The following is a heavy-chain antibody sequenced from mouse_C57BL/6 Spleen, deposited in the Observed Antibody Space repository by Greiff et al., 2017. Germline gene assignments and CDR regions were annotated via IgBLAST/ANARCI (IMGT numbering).Heavy chain of an antibody. Sequence: QVQLQQSGPELVKPGASVKISCKASGYAFSSSWMHWVKQRPGQGLEWIGRIYPGDGDTNYTGKFKGKATLTADKSSSTAYMQLSSLTSEDSAVYFCARTHYSLYYLYYWGQGTTLTVSS. J-gene: IGHJ2*01. CDR3: ARTHYSLYYLYY. D-gene: IGHD2-12*01. CDR2: IYPGDGDT. CDR1: GYAFSSSW. V-gene: IGHV1-82*01.